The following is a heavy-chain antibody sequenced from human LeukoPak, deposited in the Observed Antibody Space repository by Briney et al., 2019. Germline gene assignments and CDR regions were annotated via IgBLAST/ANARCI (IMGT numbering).Heavy chain of an antibody. D-gene: IGHD2-21*02. V-gene: IGHV3-30*02. J-gene: IGHJ4*02. CDR1: GFTFSSYG. Sequence: PGTSLRLSCTASGFTFSSYGMHWVRQAPGKGLEWVAFIRYDGSNKYYADSVKGRFTISRDNSKNTLYLQMNSLRAEDTAVYYCAKDGDGDCFDYWGQGTLVTVSS. CDR3: AKDGDGDCFDY. CDR2: IRYDGSNK.